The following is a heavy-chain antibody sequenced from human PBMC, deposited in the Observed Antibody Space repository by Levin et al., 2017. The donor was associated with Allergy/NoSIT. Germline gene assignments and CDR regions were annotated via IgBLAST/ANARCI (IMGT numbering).Heavy chain of an antibody. CDR2: IRQDGSEK. CDR3: ARTVVVVPAALLRRDGYYYMDV. CDR1: GFTFRSYW. Sequence: GGSLRLSCVASGFTFRSYWMSWVRQAPGKGLEWVASIRQDGSEKYYVDSVKGRFTISRDNAKNSLYLQMNSLRAEDTAVYYCARTVVVVPAALLRRDGYYYMDVWGKGTTLTVSS. V-gene: IGHV3-7*03. J-gene: IGHJ6*03. D-gene: IGHD2-2*01.